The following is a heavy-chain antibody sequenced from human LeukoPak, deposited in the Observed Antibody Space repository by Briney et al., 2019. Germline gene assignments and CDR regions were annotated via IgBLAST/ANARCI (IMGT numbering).Heavy chain of an antibody. V-gene: IGHV3-74*01. J-gene: IGHJ4*02. CDR3: ARVASISGQ. D-gene: IGHD3-3*02. CDR1: GFTFSSYW. CDR2: INSDGSDT. Sequence: PGGSLRLSCAASGFTFSSYWMYWVRQAPGKGLVWISRINSDGSDTTYADSVKGRFTISRDNSKNTLYLQMNSLRPEDTAMYYCARVASISGQWGQGTLVTVSS.